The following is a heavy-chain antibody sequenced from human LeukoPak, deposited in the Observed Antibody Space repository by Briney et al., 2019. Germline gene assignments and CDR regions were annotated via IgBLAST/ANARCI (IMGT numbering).Heavy chain of an antibody. J-gene: IGHJ3*02. Sequence: SETLSLTCTVSGGSISSSSYYWGWIRQPPGKGLEWIGSIYYSGSTYYNPSLKSRVTISVDTSKNQFSLKLSSVTAADTAVYYCARGLYSSGWYADIWGQGTMVTVSS. CDR2: IYYSGST. D-gene: IGHD6-19*01. CDR1: GGSISSSSYY. V-gene: IGHV4-39*01. CDR3: ARGLYSSGWYADI.